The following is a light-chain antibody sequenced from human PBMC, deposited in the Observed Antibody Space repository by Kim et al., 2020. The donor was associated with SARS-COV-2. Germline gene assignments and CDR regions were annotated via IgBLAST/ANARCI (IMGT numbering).Light chain of an antibody. Sequence: SSELTQDPAVSVALGQTVRITCQGDSLRSYYASWYQQKPGQAPVLVIYGKNNRPSGIPDRFSGSSSGNTASLTITGAQAEDEAHYYCNSRDSSGNHPFGGGTQLTVL. V-gene: IGLV3-19*01. J-gene: IGLJ2*01. CDR1: SLRSYY. CDR2: GKN. CDR3: NSRDSSGNHP.